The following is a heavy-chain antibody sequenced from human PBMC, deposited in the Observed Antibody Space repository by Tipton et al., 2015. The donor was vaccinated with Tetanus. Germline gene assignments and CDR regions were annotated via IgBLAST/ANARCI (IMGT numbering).Heavy chain of an antibody. CDR1: GFTFNYYW. J-gene: IGHJ6*02. CDR3: ARRSLTNYGLDV. Sequence: SLRLSCAASGFTFNYYWMSWVRQALGKGLEWVANIKHDGSEKYYVDSMRGRFTISRDNAKNSLYLQMSSLRAEDTAVYFCARRSLTNYGLDVWGQGTPVTVSS. V-gene: IGHV3-7*01. CDR2: IKHDGSEK. D-gene: IGHD1-1*01.